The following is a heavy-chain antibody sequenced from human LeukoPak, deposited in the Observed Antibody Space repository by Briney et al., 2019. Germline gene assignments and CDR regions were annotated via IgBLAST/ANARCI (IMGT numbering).Heavy chain of an antibody. V-gene: IGHV3-7*01. J-gene: IGHJ4*02. D-gene: IGHD3-3*01. CDR2: IKQDGSEK. Sequence: GGSLRLSCAASGFTFSSYWMSWVRQAPGKGLEWVANIKQDGSEKYYVDSVKGRFTISRDNAKNSLYLQMNSLGAEDTAVYYCARVRDDFWSTYFDYWGQGTLVTVSS. CDR3: ARVRDDFWSTYFDY. CDR1: GFTFSSYW.